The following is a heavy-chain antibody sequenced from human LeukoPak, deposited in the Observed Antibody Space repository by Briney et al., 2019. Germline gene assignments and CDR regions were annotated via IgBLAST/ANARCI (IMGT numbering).Heavy chain of an antibody. CDR1: GYSFTVYH. CDR3: ARDRGAVDAFDI. J-gene: IGHJ3*02. Sequence: GASVTVSFTASGYSFTVYHMHWVRQAPGQGLEWMGLIKPNNGDTDSPQRFQGRVTMTRDTSVTTVYMELTRLRSDDTAVYYCARDRGAVDAFDIWGQGTMVTVSS. V-gene: IGHV1-2*02. CDR2: IKPNNGDT. D-gene: IGHD3-10*01.